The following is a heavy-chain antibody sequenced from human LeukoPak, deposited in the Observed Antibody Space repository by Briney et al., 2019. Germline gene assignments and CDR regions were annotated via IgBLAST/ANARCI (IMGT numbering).Heavy chain of an antibody. Sequence: GGSLRLTCAASGFTISTYAMTWVRQAPGKGLEWVSSITSSGATTYYADSVKGRFTISRDISKNTLYLQMNSLTAEDSAVYYCAKEFIAGDGHVDCDSWGQGTLVTVSS. V-gene: IGHV3-23*01. CDR2: ITSSGATT. J-gene: IGHJ4*02. D-gene: IGHD5-24*01. CDR1: GFTISTYA. CDR3: AKEFIAGDGHVDCDS.